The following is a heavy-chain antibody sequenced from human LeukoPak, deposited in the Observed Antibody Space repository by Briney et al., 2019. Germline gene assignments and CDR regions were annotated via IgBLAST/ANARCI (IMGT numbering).Heavy chain of an antibody. CDR3: AREIPRYYYDSSGYLLYDAFDI. V-gene: IGHV4-61*02. Sequence: SETLSLTCTVSGGSISSGSYYWSWIRQPAGKGLEWIGRIYTSGGTNYNPSLKSRVTISVDTSKNQFSLKLSSVTAADTAVYYCAREIPRYYYDSSGYLLYDAFDIWGQGTMVTVSS. CDR1: GGSISSGSYY. J-gene: IGHJ3*02. D-gene: IGHD3-22*01. CDR2: IYTSGGT.